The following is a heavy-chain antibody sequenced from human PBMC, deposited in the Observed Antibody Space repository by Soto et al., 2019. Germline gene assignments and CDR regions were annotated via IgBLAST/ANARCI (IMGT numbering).Heavy chain of an antibody. CDR2: IYYSGST. V-gene: IGHV4-28*01. CDR1: GYSISSSNW. D-gene: IGHD4-17*01. J-gene: IGHJ3*02. CDR3: ARKNGVLDAFDI. Sequence: QVQLQESGPGLVKPSDTLSHTCAVSGYSISSSNWWXWXRXXXXXGLEWIGYIYYSGSTYYNPSLKSRVNMSVDTSKNQFSLKLSSVTAVDTAVYYCARKNGVLDAFDIWGQGTMVTVSS.